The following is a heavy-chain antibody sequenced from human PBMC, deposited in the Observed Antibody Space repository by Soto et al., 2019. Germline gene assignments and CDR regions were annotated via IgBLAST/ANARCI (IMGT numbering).Heavy chain of an antibody. J-gene: IGHJ5*01. V-gene: IGHV5-51*01. CDR2: IYPGDSDI. Sequence: GESLKISCNGSGYRFTGYWICWVRQMPWKGLEWMGIIYPGDSDIRYSPSFQGQVTISAGKSISTAYLQWSSLKASDTAVYYCARDEDWFDSWGQGTLVTVSS. CDR3: ARDEDWFDS. CDR1: GYRFTGYW.